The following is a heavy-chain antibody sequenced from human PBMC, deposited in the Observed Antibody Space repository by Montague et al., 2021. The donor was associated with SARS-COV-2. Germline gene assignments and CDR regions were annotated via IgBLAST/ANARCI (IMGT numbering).Heavy chain of an antibody. J-gene: IGHJ2*01. CDR1: GGSISSYY. Sequence: SETLSLTCTVSGGSISSYYWNWIRQSPGKGLEWIGHIYYSGSTKYNPSPKSRVTISVDTSKSQMSLRLNSVTAADTAVYYCSGDRGRFWHFDLWGRGTLVTVSS. CDR2: IYYSGST. CDR3: SGDRGRFWHFDL. D-gene: IGHD5-12*01. V-gene: IGHV4-59*01.